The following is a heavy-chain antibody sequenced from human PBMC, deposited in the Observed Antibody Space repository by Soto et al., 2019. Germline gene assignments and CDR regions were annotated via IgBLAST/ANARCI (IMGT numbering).Heavy chain of an antibody. CDR2: IIPIFGTA. Sequence: QVQMVQSGAEVKKPGSSVKVSCKASGGTFSSYAISWVRQSPGQGLELMGGIIPIFGTANYAQKFQGRVTITADESTSTAYMEMSGMRSEDSAVYSWARSFPFSWSDAFDIRAQWTMVTVSS. V-gene: IGHV1-69*12. CDR1: GGTFSSYA. J-gene: IGHJ3*02. D-gene: IGHD3-16*01. CDR3: ARSFPFSWSDAFDI.